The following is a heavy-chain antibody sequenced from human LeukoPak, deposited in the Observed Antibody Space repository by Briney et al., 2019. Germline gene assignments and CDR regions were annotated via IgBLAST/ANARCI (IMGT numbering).Heavy chain of an antibody. CDR2: IIPIFGTA. Sequence: SVKVSCKASGGTFSSYAISWVRQAPGQGLEWMGRIIPIFGTANYAQKFQGRVTVTTDESTSTAYMELSSLRSEDTAVYYCARENGDIVVVVAASSWFDPWGQGTLVTVSS. CDR1: GGTFSSYA. D-gene: IGHD2-15*01. CDR3: ARENGDIVVVVAASSWFDP. V-gene: IGHV1-69*05. J-gene: IGHJ5*02.